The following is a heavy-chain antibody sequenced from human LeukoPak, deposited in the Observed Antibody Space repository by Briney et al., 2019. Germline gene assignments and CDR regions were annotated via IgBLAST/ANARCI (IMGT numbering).Heavy chain of an antibody. CDR2: INHSGST. J-gene: IGHJ4*02. CDR3: ASQVGD. V-gene: IGHV4-34*01. Sequence: PSEILSLTCAVYGGSFSGYYWSWIRQPPGKGLEWIGEINHSGSTNYNPSLKSRVTISVDTSKNQFSLKLSSVTAADTAVYYCASQVGDWGQGTLVTVSS. D-gene: IGHD3-10*01. CDR1: GGSFSGYY.